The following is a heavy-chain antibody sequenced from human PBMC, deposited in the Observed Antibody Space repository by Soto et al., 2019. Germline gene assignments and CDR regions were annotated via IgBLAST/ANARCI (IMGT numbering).Heavy chain of an antibody. J-gene: IGHJ5*02. CDR1: GDSISNSRFY. Sequence: SETLSLTCSVSGDSISNSRFYWAWIRQPPGEGLEWIGSIYHTGNAYYNPSLKGRVTISVDTSKNQFSLKLTSVTAADAALYYCARDFFDSSDYTTNWFDPWGQGTLVTVSS. D-gene: IGHD3-22*01. CDR3: ARDFFDSSDYTTNWFDP. V-gene: IGHV4-39*01. CDR2: IYHTGNA.